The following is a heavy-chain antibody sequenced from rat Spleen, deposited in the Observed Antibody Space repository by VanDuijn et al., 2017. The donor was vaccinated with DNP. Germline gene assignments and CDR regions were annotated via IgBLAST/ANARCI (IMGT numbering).Heavy chain of an antibody. J-gene: IGHJ2*01. D-gene: IGHD1-11*01. Sequence: EVQLQESGPGLVKPSQSLSLPCSVTGYSITSNYWGWIRKFPGNKMEWMGYISYSGSTSYNPSLKSRLSITRVTSKNQFFLQLNTLTTKDTGTYYYSRSSLINYGGYRPFDYWGQGVMVTVSS. CDR1: GYSITSNY. CDR2: ISYSGST. CDR3: SRSSLINYGGYRPFDY. V-gene: IGHV3-1*01.